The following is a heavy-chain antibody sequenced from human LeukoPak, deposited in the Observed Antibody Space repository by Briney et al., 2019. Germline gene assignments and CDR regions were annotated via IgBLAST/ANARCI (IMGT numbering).Heavy chain of an antibody. CDR2: IYHSGST. Sequence: PSETLSLTCAVYGGSFSGYYWSWIRQPPGKGLEWIGEIYHSGSTNYNPSLKSRVTISVDKSKNQFPLKLSSVTAADTAVYYCARRYSSSWYVYGYFDYWGQGTLVTVSS. CDR1: GGSFSGYY. V-gene: IGHV4-34*01. D-gene: IGHD6-13*01. CDR3: ARRYSSSWYVYGYFDY. J-gene: IGHJ4*02.